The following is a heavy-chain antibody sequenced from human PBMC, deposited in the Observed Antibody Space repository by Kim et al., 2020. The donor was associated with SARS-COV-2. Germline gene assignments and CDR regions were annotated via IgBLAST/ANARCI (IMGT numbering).Heavy chain of an antibody. V-gene: IGHV5-51*01. Sequence: SSPTFQGQVTISADKSISTAYLQWSSLKASDTAMYYCARHPGWELAQDYWGQGTLVTVSS. J-gene: IGHJ4*02. CDR3: ARHPGWELAQDY. D-gene: IGHD1-26*01.